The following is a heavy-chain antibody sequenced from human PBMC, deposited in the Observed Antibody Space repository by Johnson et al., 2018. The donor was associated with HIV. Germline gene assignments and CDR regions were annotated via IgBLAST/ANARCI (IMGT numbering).Heavy chain of an antibody. Sequence: VQLVESGGGLVQPGGSLRLSCAASGFTFSSYDMHWVRQATGKGLEWVSAIGTAGDTYYPGSVKGRFTISRENAKNSLYLQMNSLRAGDTAVYYCARGSARRDGERVIAGGAFDFWGQGTMVTVSS. CDR1: GFTFSSYD. CDR2: IGTAGDT. V-gene: IGHV3-13*01. D-gene: IGHD2/OR15-2a*01. CDR3: ARGSARRDGERVIAGGAFDF. J-gene: IGHJ3*01.